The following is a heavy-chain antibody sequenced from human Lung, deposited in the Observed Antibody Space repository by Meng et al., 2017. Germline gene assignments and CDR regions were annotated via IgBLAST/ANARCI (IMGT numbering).Heavy chain of an antibody. J-gene: IGHJ4*02. CDR2: VYFSGST. CDR3: ARGGTVVNLGY. D-gene: IGHD4-23*01. Sequence: VRLRESGPVLVTPWASLSLPCPVSADSVSSGGYYWSWIRQPPGKGLEWILSVYFSGSTNYTPSLKSRVTISLDTSKNPFSLKLNSVTAAATAVYYRARGGTVVNLGYWGPGTLVTVSS. V-gene: IGHV4-61*08. CDR1: ADSVSSGGYY.